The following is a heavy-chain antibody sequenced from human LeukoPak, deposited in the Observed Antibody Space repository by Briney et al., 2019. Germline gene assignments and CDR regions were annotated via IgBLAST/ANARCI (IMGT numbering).Heavy chain of an antibody. J-gene: IGHJ5*02. CDR1: GGTFSSYA. CDR3: AREGQQLVLYNWFDP. D-gene: IGHD6-13*01. Sequence: SVKVSCKASGGTFSSYAISWVRQAPGQGLEWMGGIIPIFGTANYAQKFQGRVTITADESTSTAYMELSSLRSEDTAVYYCAREGQQLVLYNWFDPWGQGTLVTVSS. V-gene: IGHV1-69*13. CDR2: IIPIFGTA.